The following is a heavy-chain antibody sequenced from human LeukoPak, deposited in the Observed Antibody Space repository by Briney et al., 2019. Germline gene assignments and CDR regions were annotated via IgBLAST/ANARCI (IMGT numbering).Heavy chain of an antibody. CDR2: ISSSSSNI. J-gene: IGHJ4*02. CDR1: GFTFSSYS. CDR3: ARGLRYSPGVFLDY. V-gene: IGHV3-48*02. D-gene: IGHD5-18*01. Sequence: GGSLRLSCAASGFTFSSYSMNWVRQAPGKGLEWVSYISSSSSNIYYADSVKGRFTISRDNAKNSLYLQMNSLRDEDTAVYYCARGLRYSPGVFLDYWGQGTLVTVSS.